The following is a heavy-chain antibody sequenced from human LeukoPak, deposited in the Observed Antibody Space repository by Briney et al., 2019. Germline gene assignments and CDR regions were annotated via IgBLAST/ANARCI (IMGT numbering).Heavy chain of an antibody. V-gene: IGHV4-59*01. CDR1: GGSISSYY. CDR3: ARYSSSSGPTYYFDY. Sequence: SETLSLTCTVSGGSISSYYWSWIRQPPGKGLEWVGYIYYSGSTNYNPSLKSRVTISVDTSKNQFSLKLSSVTAADTAVYYCARYSSSSGPTYYFDYWGQGTLVTVSS. J-gene: IGHJ4*02. D-gene: IGHD6-6*01. CDR2: IYYSGST.